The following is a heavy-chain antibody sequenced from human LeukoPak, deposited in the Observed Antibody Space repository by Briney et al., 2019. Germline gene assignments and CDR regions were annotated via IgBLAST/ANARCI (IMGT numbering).Heavy chain of an antibody. CDR3: ARDLFAHSSRSPRDIDY. V-gene: IGHV3-21*01. J-gene: IGHJ4*02. CDR2: IIDDGSST. D-gene: IGHD1-26*01. Sequence: GGSLRLSCAASGFTFNRNVMSWVRQAPGKGLEWVSAIIDDGSSTYYADSVKGRFTISRDNAKNSLYLQMNSLRAEDTAVYYCARDLFAHSSRSPRDIDYWGQGTLVTVSS. CDR1: GFTFNRNV.